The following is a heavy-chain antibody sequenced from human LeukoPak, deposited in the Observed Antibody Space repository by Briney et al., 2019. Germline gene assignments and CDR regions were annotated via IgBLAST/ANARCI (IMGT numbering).Heavy chain of an antibody. J-gene: IGHJ4*02. CDR1: GYTFTSYG. D-gene: IGHD3-3*01. Sequence: ASVKVSFKASGYTFTSYGISWVRQAPGQGLEWMGWISAYNGNTNYAQKLQGRVTMTTDTSTSIAYMELRSLRSDDTAVYYCARVLVGSRYYDFWSGYYHFDYWGQGTLVTVSS. CDR2: ISAYNGNT. CDR3: ARVLVGSRYYDFWSGYYHFDY. V-gene: IGHV1-18*01.